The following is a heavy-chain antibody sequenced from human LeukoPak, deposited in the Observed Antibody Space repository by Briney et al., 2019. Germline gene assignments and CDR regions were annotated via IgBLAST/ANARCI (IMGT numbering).Heavy chain of an antibody. J-gene: IGHJ5*02. CDR2: IIPIFGTA. D-gene: IGHD2-8*01. CDR1: GGTFSSYA. V-gene: IGHV1-69*06. Sequence: SVKVSCKASGGTFSSYAISWVRQAPGQGLEWMGGIIPIFGTANYAQKFQGRVTITADKSTSTAYMELSSLRSEDTAVYYCARGMVFPYYNLFDPWGQGTLVTVSS. CDR3: ARGMVFPYYNLFDP.